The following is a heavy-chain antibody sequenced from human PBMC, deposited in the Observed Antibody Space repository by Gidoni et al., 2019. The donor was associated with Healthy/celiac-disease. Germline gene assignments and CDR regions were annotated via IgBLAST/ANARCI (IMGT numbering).Heavy chain of an antibody. Sequence: QVQLVDSVGGLVKPGGSLRLSFAASGFPFRDYYMSWIRQAPGKGLEWVSYISSSSSYTNYADSVKGRFTISRDNAKNSLYLQMNSLRAEDTAVYYCAREGDRILTRNAFDIWGQGTMVTVSS. CDR1: GFPFRDYY. CDR3: AREGDRILTRNAFDI. D-gene: IGHD3-3*01. J-gene: IGHJ3*02. CDR2: ISSSSSYT. V-gene: IGHV3-11*05.